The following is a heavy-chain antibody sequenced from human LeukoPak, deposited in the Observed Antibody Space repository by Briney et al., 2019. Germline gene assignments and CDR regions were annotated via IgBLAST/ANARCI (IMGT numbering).Heavy chain of an antibody. J-gene: IGHJ5*02. CDR1: GGSISSYY. CDR3: ARVGGYCSSTSCTRGWFDP. D-gene: IGHD2-2*01. Sequence: SETLSLTCTVSGGSISSYYWSWVRQPPGKGLEWIGEINHSGSTNYNPSLKSRVTISVDTSKNQFSLKLSSVTAADTAVYYCARVGGYCSSTSCTRGWFDPWGQGTLVTVSS. V-gene: IGHV4-34*01. CDR2: INHSGST.